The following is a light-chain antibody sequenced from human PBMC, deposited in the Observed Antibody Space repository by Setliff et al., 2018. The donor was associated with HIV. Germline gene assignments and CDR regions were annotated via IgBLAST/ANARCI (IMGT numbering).Light chain of an antibody. V-gene: IGLV1-40*01. J-gene: IGLJ1*01. CDR2: GNS. Sequence: QSALAQPPSVSGAPGQRVTISCTGSSSNIGAGYDVHWYQQFPGTAPKLLVYGNSNRPSGVPDRFSGSKSGTSASLAITGLQAEDEADYYCQSYDSSLGALYVFGTGTKVTV. CDR3: QSYDSSLGALYV. CDR1: SSNIGAGYD.